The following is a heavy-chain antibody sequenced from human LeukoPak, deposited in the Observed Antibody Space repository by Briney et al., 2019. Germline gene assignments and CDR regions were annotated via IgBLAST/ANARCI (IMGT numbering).Heavy chain of an antibody. V-gene: IGHV3-23*01. CDR3: AKVAQTYYYDSSGYYSYYFDY. CDR1: GFTFSSYA. D-gene: IGHD3-22*01. J-gene: IGHJ4*02. CDR2: ISGSGGST. Sequence: GGSLRLSCAASGFTFSSYAMSWVRQAPGKGVEWVSAISGSGGSTYYADSVKGRFTISRDNAKNSLYLQMNSLRAEDTALYYCAKVAQTYYYDSSGYYSYYFDYWGQGTLVTVSS.